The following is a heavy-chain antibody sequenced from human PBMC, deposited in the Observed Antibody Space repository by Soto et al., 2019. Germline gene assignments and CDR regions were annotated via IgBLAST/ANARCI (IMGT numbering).Heavy chain of an antibody. CDR1: GGTFSSYA. V-gene: IGHV1-69*01. J-gene: IGHJ6*02. CDR3: ARTDYSNRSRPPYYYDGMDV. CDR2: IIPIFGTA. D-gene: IGHD4-4*01. Sequence: QVQLVQSGAEVKKPGSSVKVSCKASGGTFSSYAISWVRQAPGQGLEWMGGIIPIFGTANYAQKFQGRVTITADESTSTAYMELSSLRSEDTAVYYCARTDYSNRSRPPYYYDGMDVWGQGTTVTVSS.